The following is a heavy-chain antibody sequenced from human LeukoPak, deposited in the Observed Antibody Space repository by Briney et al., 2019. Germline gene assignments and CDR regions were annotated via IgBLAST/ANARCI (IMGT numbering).Heavy chain of an antibody. J-gene: IGHJ4*02. CDR3: SRGIDAYKCGNS. CDR1: GGSFSGYY. CDR2: IHYSGRI. D-gene: IGHD5-24*01. V-gene: IGHV4-34*01. Sequence: SETLSLTCAVYGGSFSGYYWTWIRQPPGKGLEWIGEIHYSGRINYNPSLKSRVTISADTSNNHFSLKMNSVTAADTAVYYCSRGIDAYKCGNSWGQGTLVTVSS.